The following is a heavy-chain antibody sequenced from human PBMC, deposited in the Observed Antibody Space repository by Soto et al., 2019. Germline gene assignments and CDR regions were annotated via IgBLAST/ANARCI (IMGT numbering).Heavy chain of an antibody. V-gene: IGHV3-23*01. CDR1: GFTFSTYA. CDR2: ISSSSGST. D-gene: IGHD6-25*01. Sequence: EVQLLESGGGLVQPGGSLRLSCAASGFTFSTYAMAWVRQAPGKGLEWVSSISSSSGSTFYADSVKGRFTISRDNSENTLSLQMNSLRAEDTAVYYCAKQPLKVPLRFDYWGQGTQVTVSS. CDR3: AKQPLKVPLRFDY. J-gene: IGHJ4*02.